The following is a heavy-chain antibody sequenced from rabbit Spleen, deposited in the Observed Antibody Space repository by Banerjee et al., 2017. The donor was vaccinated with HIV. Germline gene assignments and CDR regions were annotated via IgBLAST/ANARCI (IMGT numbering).Heavy chain of an antibody. CDR3: ARSGDMWYTYFIL. J-gene: IGHJ4*01. Sequence: QSLEESGGDLVKPGASLTLTCTASGVSFSSSSYMCWVRQAPGKGLEWIACINVATGKPVYATWAKGRFTISRTSSTTVTLQMTSLTAADTATYFCARSGDMWYTYFILWGQGTLVTVS. CDR1: GVSFSSSSY. V-gene: IGHV1S40*01. CDR2: INVATGKP. D-gene: IGHD2-1*01.